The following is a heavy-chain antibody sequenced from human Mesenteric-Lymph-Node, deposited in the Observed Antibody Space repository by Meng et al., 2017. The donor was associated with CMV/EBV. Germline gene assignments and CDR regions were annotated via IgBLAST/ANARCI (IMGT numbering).Heavy chain of an antibody. CDR2: INFNSGAT. J-gene: IGHJ3*02. Sequence: ASVKVSCKASGYNFIGQDIHWVRQSPGHGLEWMGWINFNSGATHYAQKIEGRVTITRDTSINTAYMELSRLRFDDTAVYYCTTSGSSHALDIWGQGTLVTVSS. D-gene: IGHD3-10*01. CDR3: TTSGSSHALDI. V-gene: IGHV1-2*02. CDR1: GYNFIGQD.